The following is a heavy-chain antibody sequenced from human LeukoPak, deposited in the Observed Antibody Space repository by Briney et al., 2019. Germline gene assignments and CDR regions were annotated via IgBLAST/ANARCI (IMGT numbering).Heavy chain of an antibody. CDR3: ARVRPYDSSGCAFDI. V-gene: IGHV4-30-2*01. D-gene: IGHD3-22*01. CDR1: GGSISSGDYY. CDR2: IYHSGST. Sequence: MSSETLSLTCTVSGGSISSGDYYWSWIRQPPGKGLEWIGYIYHSGSTYYNPSLKSRVTISVDRSKNQFSLKLSSVTAADTAVYYCARVRPYDSSGCAFDIWGQGTMVTVSS. J-gene: IGHJ3*02.